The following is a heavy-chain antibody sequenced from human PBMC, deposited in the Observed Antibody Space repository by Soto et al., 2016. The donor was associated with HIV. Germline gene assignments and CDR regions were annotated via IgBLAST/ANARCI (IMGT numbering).Heavy chain of an antibody. V-gene: IGHV3-33*08. D-gene: IGHD3-16*02. J-gene: IGHJ4*02. CDR2: IWSDGNHK. CDR3: VWSGDISLYWPRHFEH. CDR1: GITFSRYG. Sequence: QVRLVESGGGVVQPGKSLKLSCTVSGITFSRYGMHWVRRAPGKGLEWVAVIWSDGNHKYYADSVKGRFTVSRDTSKNTLYLQMSNLRLEDAAMYYCVWSGDISLYWPRHFEHWGQGTLVTVSS.